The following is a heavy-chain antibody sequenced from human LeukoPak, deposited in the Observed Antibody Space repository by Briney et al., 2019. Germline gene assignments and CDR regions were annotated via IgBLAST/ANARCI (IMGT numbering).Heavy chain of an antibody. V-gene: IGHV3-53*01. CDR2: IYSGGST. CDR3: ARAQKAAAGRFDY. D-gene: IGHD6-13*01. CDR1: GFTVSSNY. J-gene: IGHJ4*02. Sequence: GGSLRLSCAASGFTVSSNYMSWVRQAPGKGLEWVSVIYSGGSTYYADSVKGRFTISTDNSKNTLYLQMNSLRAEDTAVYYCARAQKAAAGRFDYWGQGTLVTVSS.